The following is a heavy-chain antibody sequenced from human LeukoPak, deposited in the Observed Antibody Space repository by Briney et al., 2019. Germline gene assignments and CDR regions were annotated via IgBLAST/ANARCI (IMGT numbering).Heavy chain of an antibody. Sequence: GGSLRLSCAASGFTFSSYAMSWVRQAPGKGLEWVSAISGSGGSTYYADSVKGRFTISRDYSKNTLYLQMNTLRVEDTAVYHCARGDGYMIRDWGQGTLVTVSP. CDR3: ARGDGYMIRD. CDR1: GFTFSSYA. D-gene: IGHD5-24*01. J-gene: IGHJ4*02. CDR2: ISGSGGST. V-gene: IGHV3-23*01.